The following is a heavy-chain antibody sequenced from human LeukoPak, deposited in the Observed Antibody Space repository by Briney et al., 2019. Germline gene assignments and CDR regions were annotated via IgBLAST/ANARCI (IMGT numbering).Heavy chain of an antibody. J-gene: IGHJ1*01. Sequence: GESLKISCKGSGYRFTSYWIGWVRQMPGKGLEWMGIIYPGDSDTRYSPSFQGQVTISADKSISTAYLQWSSLKASDTAMYYCARLTDDSSGYYSHPGYFQHWGQGTLVTVSS. CDR2: IYPGDSDT. V-gene: IGHV5-51*01. CDR3: ARLTDDSSGYYSHPGYFQH. CDR1: GYRFTSYW. D-gene: IGHD3-22*01.